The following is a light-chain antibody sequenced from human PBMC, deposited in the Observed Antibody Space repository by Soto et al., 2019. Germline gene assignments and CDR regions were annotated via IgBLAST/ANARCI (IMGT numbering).Light chain of an antibody. CDR1: QNISNY. J-gene: IGKJ1*01. CDR3: QQRSNWARK. V-gene: IGKV3-11*01. Sequence: IVLTQSPAIPSLSTGKIATRSCRASQNISNYLIWYQHKPCQAPRLLIYDVANRATVLPARFSGSVAGTDFTLTISSVEPDDCAVYYFQQRSNWARKFGQGKKVDI. CDR2: DVA.